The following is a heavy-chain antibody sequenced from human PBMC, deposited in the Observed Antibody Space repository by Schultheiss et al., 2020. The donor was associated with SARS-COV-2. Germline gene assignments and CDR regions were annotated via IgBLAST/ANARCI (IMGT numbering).Heavy chain of an antibody. J-gene: IGHJ4*02. CDR3: ARAYCSGGSCYSFDY. CDR1: GFTFSSYE. D-gene: IGHD2-15*01. CDR2: ISYDGSNK. V-gene: IGHV3-30*04. Sequence: GGSLRLSCAASGFTFSSYEMNWVRQAPGKGLEWVAVISYDGSNKYYADSVKGRFTISRDNSKNTLYLQMNSLRAEDTAVYYCARAYCSGGSCYSFDYWGQGTLVTVSS.